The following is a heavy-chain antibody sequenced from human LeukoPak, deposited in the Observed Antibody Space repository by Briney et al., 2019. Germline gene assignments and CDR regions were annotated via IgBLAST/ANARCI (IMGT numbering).Heavy chain of an antibody. J-gene: IGHJ4*02. CDR1: GGTFSSYA. Sequence: GASVKVSCKASGGTFSSYAISWVRQAPEQGLEWMGGIIPIFGTANYAQKFQGRVTITTDESTSTAYMELSSLRSEDTAVYYCARVGITGTTVGYFDYWGQGTLVTVSS. CDR2: IIPIFGTA. V-gene: IGHV1-69*05. D-gene: IGHD1-7*01. CDR3: ARVGITGTTVGYFDY.